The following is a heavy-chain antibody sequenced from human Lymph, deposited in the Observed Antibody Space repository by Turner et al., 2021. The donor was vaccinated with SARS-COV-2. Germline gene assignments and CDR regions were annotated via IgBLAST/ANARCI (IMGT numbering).Heavy chain of an antibody. J-gene: IGHJ4*02. D-gene: IGHD3-10*01. CDR1: AFTVSSNY. V-gene: IGHV3-53*01. Sequence: EVQLVESGGGLIQPGGSLSLSCAASAFTVSSNYMSWVRQAPGKGLEWVSVIYSGGSTYDADSVKGRFTISRDNSKNTLYLQMNSLRAEDTAVYYCARVLPFGDYFDYWGQGTLVTVSS. CDR2: IYSGGST. CDR3: ARVLPFGDYFDY.